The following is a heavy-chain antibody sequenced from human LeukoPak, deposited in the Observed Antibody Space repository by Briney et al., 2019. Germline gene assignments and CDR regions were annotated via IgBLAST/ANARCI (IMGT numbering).Heavy chain of an antibody. CDR1: GFTFSDAW. CDR2: IKSKTDGGTT. J-gene: IGHJ4*02. V-gene: IGHV3-15*01. D-gene: IGHD6-13*01. Sequence: KAGGSLRLSCAASGFTFSDAWMSWVRQAPGKGLEWVGRIKSKTDGGTTDYAAPVKGRFTISRDDSKNTLFLQMNSLKLEDTAVYYCTRSSWSDYWGQGTLVTVSS. CDR3: TRSSWSDY.